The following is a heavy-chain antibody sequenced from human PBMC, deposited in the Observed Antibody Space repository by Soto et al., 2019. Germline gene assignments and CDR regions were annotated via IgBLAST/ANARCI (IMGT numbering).Heavy chain of an antibody. D-gene: IGHD2-21*01. J-gene: IGHJ5*02. CDR3: ARGRGEFDA. V-gene: IGHV4-34*01. CDR1: GASLSDNY. Sequence: QVHLQQWGAGLLKPSETLSLTCAVCGASLSDNYCNWLRQPPGKGLDWIGEITHSGTTTYNPSLGSRATRSIDTSKNQLSLNLRSVSAADTAVYYCARGRGEFDAGGRGTPVTVSS. CDR2: ITHSGTT.